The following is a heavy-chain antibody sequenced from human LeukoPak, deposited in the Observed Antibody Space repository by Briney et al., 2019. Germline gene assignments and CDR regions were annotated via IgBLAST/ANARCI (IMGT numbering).Heavy chain of an antibody. CDR2: TSYDGSDK. CDR1: GXTFGNYG. Sequence: GGSLRLSCAASGXTFGNYGMHWVRQAPGKGLDWVAVTSYDGSDKYYADSVKGRFTISRDNSNNTLYLQMSSLSAEDTAVYYCAKDRGSYYYDIDVWGQGTTVTVS. CDR3: AKDRGSYYYDIDV. J-gene: IGHJ6*02. V-gene: IGHV3-30*18. D-gene: IGHD2-15*01.